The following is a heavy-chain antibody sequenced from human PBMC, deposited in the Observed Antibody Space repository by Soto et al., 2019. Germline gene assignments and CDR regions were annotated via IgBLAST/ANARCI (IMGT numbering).Heavy chain of an antibody. V-gene: IGHV5-10-1*01. Sequence: GESLKISCKGSGYSFTSYWISWVRQMPGKGLEWMGRIDPSDSYTNYSPSFQGHVTISADKSISTAYLQWSSLKASDTAMYYCARPPSYSSSYGHYSYYYGMDVWGQGATVTVSS. J-gene: IGHJ6*02. D-gene: IGHD6-6*01. CDR2: IDPSDSYT. CDR1: GYSFTSYW. CDR3: ARPPSYSSSYGHYSYYYGMDV.